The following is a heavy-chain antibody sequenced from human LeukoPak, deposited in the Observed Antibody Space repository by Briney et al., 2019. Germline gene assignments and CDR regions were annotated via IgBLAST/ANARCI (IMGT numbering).Heavy chain of an antibody. CDR1: GFTFSSYA. J-gene: IGHJ6*02. Sequence: GGSLRLSCAASGFTFSSYAMHWIRQAPGKGLEWVAVISYDGSNKYYADSVKGRFTISRDNSKNTLYLQMNSLRAEDTAVYYCARDSYGMDVWGQGTTVTVSS. CDR3: ARDSYGMDV. CDR2: ISYDGSNK. V-gene: IGHV3-30*04.